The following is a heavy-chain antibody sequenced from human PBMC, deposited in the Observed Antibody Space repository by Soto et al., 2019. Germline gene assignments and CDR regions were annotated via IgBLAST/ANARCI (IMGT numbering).Heavy chain of an antibody. CDR2: ISYDGINE. J-gene: IGHJ4*02. D-gene: IGHD3-16*02. V-gene: IGHV3-30*15. CDR1: GFTFTSYA. CDR3: ARDRLRLGELSLIGYFDY. Sequence: PGGSLRLXCEASGFTFTSYAMHWVRQAPGKGLEWVAVISYDGINEYYADSVKGRFTISRDNSKNTLFLQMSSLRVEDTAVYYCARDRLRLGELSLIGYFDYWGQGT.